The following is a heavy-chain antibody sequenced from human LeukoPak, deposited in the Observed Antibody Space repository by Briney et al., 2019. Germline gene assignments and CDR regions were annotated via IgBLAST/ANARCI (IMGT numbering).Heavy chain of an antibody. CDR1: GGTFSSYA. CDR3: ATGDKFGSGSYYSY. CDR2: IIPILGTA. Sequence: SVKVSCKASGGTFSSYAISWVRQAPGQGLEWMGRIIPILGTANYAQKFQGRVTITTDESTSTAYMELSSLRSEDTAVYYCATGDKFGSGSYYSYWGQGTLVTVSS. V-gene: IGHV1-69*11. J-gene: IGHJ4*02. D-gene: IGHD3-10*01.